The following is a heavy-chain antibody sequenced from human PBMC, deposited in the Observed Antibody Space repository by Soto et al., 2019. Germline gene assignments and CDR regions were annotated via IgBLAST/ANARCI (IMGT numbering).Heavy chain of an antibody. D-gene: IGHD6-13*01. J-gene: IGHJ4*02. V-gene: IGHV4-59*01. CDR2: IYYSGST. CDR3: ARAYSSSWYVFYFDY. Sequence: SETLSLTCTVSGGSISSYYWSWIRQPPGKGLEWIGYIYYSGSTNYNPSLKSRVTISVDTSKNQFSLKLSSVTAADTAVYYCARAYSSSWYVFYFDYWGQGTLVTVSS. CDR1: GGSISSYY.